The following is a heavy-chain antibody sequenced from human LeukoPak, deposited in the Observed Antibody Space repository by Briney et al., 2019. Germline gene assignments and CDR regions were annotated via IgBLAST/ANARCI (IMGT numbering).Heavy chain of an antibody. CDR2: ISYDGSNK. CDR3: AKGGTEYSSTWPFDY. CDR1: GFTFSSYG. D-gene: IGHD6-13*01. V-gene: IGHV3-30*18. Sequence: GRSLRLSCAASGFTFSSYGMHWVRQAPGKGLEWVAVISYDGSNKYYADSVKGRFTISRDNSKNTLYLQMNSLRAEDTAVYYCAKGGTEYSSTWPFDYWGQGTPVTVSS. J-gene: IGHJ4*02.